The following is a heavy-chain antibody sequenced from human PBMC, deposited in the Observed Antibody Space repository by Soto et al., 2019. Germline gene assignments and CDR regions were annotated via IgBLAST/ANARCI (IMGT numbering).Heavy chain of an antibody. CDR1: GFAFSKYA. D-gene: IGHD1-26*01. CDR2: ISYDGDNQ. V-gene: IGHV3-30-3*01. Sequence: PRLSCAASGFAFSKYAVHWVRQAPGKGLEWVSVISYDGDNQYYVDSVKGRFTISRDNSKNTLYLQMDSLRAEDTAVYYCARGANSGSYLGYGLDVWGQGTTVTVSS. CDR3: ARGANSGSYLGYGLDV. J-gene: IGHJ6*02.